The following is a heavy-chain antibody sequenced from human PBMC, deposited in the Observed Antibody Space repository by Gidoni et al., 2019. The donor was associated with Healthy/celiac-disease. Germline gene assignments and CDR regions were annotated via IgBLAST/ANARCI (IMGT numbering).Heavy chain of an antibody. CDR2: INPNSGGT. CDR3: ARGGEVWRDDFWSGDHY. CDR1: GYTFTGYY. D-gene: IGHD3-3*01. Sequence: QVQLVQSGAEVKKPGASVTVPCKASGYTFTGYYMHWVRQAPGQGLEWMGWINPNSGGTNYAQKLQGRVTMTRDTSISTAYMELSRLRSDDTAVYYCARGGEVWRDDFWSGDHYWGQGTLVTVSS. V-gene: IGHV1-2*02. J-gene: IGHJ4*02.